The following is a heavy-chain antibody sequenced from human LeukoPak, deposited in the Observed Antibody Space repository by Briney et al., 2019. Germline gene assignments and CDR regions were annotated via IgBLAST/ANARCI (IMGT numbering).Heavy chain of an antibody. CDR3: ARDSRYCSGGSCYGMDV. D-gene: IGHD2-15*01. V-gene: IGHV3-21*01. CDR1: GFTFSSYS. CDR2: ISGSSSYI. J-gene: IGHJ6*04. Sequence: GGSLRLSCAASGFTFSSYSMNWVRQAPGKGLEWVSSISGSSSYIYYADSVKGRFTISRDNAKNSLYLQMNSLRAEDTAVYYCARDSRYCSGGSCYGMDVWGKGTTVTVSS.